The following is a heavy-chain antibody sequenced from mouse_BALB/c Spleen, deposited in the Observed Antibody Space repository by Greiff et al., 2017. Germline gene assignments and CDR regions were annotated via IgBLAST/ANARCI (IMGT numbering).Heavy chain of an antibody. CDR2: INPSTGYT. J-gene: IGHJ2*01. CDR1: GYTFTSYW. Sequence: VQLQESGAELAKPGASVKMSCKASGYTFTSYWMHWVKQRPGQGLEWIGYINPSTGYTEYNQKFKDKATLTADKSSSTAYMQLSSLTSEDSAVYYCARPSGYYGSSHDYWGQGTTLTVSS. D-gene: IGHD1-1*01. CDR3: ARPSGYYGSSHDY. V-gene: IGHV1-7*01.